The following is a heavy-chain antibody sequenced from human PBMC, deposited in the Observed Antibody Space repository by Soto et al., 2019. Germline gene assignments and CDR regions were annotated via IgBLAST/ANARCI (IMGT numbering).Heavy chain of an antibody. CDR1: GGSISSYY. V-gene: IGHV4-59*01. CDR2: IYYSGST. Sequence: SETLSLTCTVSGGSISSYYWSWIRQPPGKGLEWIGYIYYSGSTNYNPSLKSRVTISVDTSKNQFSLKLSSVTAADTAVYYCARGRSSGYYEGDWLDPWGQGTLVTVYS. CDR3: ARGRSSGYYEGDWLDP. J-gene: IGHJ5*02. D-gene: IGHD3-22*01.